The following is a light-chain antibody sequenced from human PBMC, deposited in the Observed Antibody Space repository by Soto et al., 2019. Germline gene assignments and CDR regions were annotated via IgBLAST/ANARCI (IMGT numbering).Light chain of an antibody. CDR2: EVS. CDR3: CSYTVSSDV. Sequence: QSALTQPASVSGPPGQSIPISCTGTSSDVGGYEFVSWYQQHPGKAPKLMMYEVSNRPSGVASRFSGSKSRNPASLTISGLQAEDDADYSCCSYTVSSDVFGTGTKVTVL. CDR1: SSDVGGYEF. V-gene: IGLV2-14*01. J-gene: IGLJ1*01.